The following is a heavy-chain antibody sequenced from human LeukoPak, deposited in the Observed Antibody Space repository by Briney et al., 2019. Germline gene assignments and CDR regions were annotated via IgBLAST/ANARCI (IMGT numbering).Heavy chain of an antibody. CDR2: ISCSGDST. V-gene: IGHV3-23*01. D-gene: IGHD1-26*01. CDR3: ARDYGSYFLQKYYYMDV. J-gene: IGHJ6*03. CDR1: GFTFSSYA. Sequence: GGSLRLSCAASGFTFSSYAMSWVRQPPGKGLEWVSAISCSGDSTYYADSVRGRFTIPRDNAKNSLYLQMNSLRAEDTAVYYCARDYGSYFLQKYYYMDVWGKGTTVTVSS.